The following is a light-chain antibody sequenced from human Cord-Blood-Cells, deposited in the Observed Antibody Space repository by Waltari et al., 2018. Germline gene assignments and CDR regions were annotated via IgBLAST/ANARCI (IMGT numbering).Light chain of an antibody. V-gene: IGLV3-19*01. CDR3: NSRDSSGNHWV. CDR2: GKN. CDR1: SLRSYY. J-gene: IGLJ3*02. Sequence: SSELTQDPAVSVALGQTVRITCQGDSLRSYYASWYQQKPGQAPVLVIYGKNNRPAGVPDRFSGSSSGNTASLTITGAQAEDEAGYCCNSRDSSGNHWVFGGGTKLTVL.